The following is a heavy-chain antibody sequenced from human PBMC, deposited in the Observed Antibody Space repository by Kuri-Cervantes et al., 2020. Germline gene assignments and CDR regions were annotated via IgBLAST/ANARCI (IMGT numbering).Heavy chain of an antibody. J-gene: IGHJ4*02. D-gene: IGHD6-19*01. CDR2: ISYDGSNK. V-gene: IGHV3-30-3*01. CDR1: GFTFSDYY. CDR3: ARGNSSGWFDY. Sequence: GGSLRLSCAASGFTFSDYYMSWIRQAPGKGLEWVAVISYDGSNKYYADSVKGRFTISRDNSKNTLYLQMNSLRAEDTAVYYCARGNSSGWFDYWGQGTLVTVSS.